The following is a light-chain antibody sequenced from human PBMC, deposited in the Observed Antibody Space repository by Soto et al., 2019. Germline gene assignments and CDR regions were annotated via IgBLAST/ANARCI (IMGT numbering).Light chain of an antibody. Sequence: QSALTQPASVSGSPGQSITISCTGTSSDVGDYNYVSWYQQHPGKAPKLMIYDVSFRPSGVSDRFSGSKSGSTASLTISGLQSEDEADYYCSSYIGTSVVFGGGTQLTVL. V-gene: IGLV2-14*03. CDR2: DVS. J-gene: IGLJ2*01. CDR1: SSDVGDYNY. CDR3: SSYIGTSVV.